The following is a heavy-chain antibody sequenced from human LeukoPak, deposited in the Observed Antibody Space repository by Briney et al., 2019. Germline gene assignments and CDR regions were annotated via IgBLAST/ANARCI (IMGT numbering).Heavy chain of an antibody. J-gene: IGHJ4*02. Sequence: GGSLRLSCAASGFNFDDYTMHWVRQAPGKGLEWVSLVAWDGGGTFFADSVKGRFTVSRDNSKYSLSLYMNSLTTEDTALYYCVRGHGYNLEDYFDNWGQGTLVTVSS. CDR2: VAWDGGGT. CDR3: VRGHGYNLEDYFDN. D-gene: IGHD5-24*01. CDR1: GFNFDDYT. V-gene: IGHV3-43*01.